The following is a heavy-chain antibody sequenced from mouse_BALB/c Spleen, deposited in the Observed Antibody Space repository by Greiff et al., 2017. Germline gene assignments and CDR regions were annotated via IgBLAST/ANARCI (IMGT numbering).Heavy chain of an antibody. CDR3: ARVGYRYDGGAMDY. J-gene: IGHJ4*01. Sequence: EVQLVESGGGLVQPGGSRKLSCAASGFTFSSFGMHWVRQAPEKGLEWVAYISSGSSTIYYADTVKGRFTISRDNPKNTLFLQMTSLRSEDTAMYYCARVGYRYDGGAMDYWGQGTSVTVSS. V-gene: IGHV5-17*02. D-gene: IGHD2-14*01. CDR2: ISSGSSTI. CDR1: GFTFSSFG.